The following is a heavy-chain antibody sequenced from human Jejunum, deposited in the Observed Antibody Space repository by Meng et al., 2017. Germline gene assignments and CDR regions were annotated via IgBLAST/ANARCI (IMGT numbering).Heavy chain of an antibody. Sequence: QVQLQEWGPGLVWPSETRSLICTDSSGSVSRAGYQWVGIRQPPEKGLEWIRYASTNYNPSLKSRVTISLDTSRKQFSLSLGSVTAADTAVYYCARDHMGSLDYWGQGILVTVSS. CDR1: SGSVSRAGYQ. V-gene: IGHV4-61*08. CDR3: ARDHMGSLDY. J-gene: IGHJ4*02. CDR2: AST. D-gene: IGHD1-26*01.